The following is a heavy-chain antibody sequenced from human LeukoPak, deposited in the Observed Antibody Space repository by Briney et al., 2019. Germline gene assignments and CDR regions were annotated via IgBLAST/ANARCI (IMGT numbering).Heavy chain of an antibody. D-gene: IGHD1-1*01. CDR1: GYTFTGYY. CDR2: INPNSGGT. CDR3: ARDALKGTPTDY. J-gene: IGHJ4*02. V-gene: IGHV1-2*02. Sequence: ASVKVSCKASGYTFTGYYMHWVRQAPGQGLEWMGWINPNSGGTNYAQKFQGRVTMTRDTPISTAYMELSRLRSDDTAVYYCARDALKGTPTDYWGQGTLVTVSS.